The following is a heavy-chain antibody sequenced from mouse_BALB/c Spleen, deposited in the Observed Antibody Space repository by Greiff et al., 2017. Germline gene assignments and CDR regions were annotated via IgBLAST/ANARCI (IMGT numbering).Heavy chain of an antibody. CDR3: AIYYGPYYAMDY. Sequence: EVQVVESGGGLVKPGGSLKLSCAASGFTFSSYAMSWVRQTPAKRLEWVASISSGGSTYYPDSVKGRFTISIDNARNILYLQMSSLRSEDTAMYYCAIYYGPYYAMDYWGQGTSVTVSS. CDR1: GFTFSSYA. V-gene: IGHV5-6-5*01. D-gene: IGHD2-1*01. J-gene: IGHJ4*01. CDR2: ISSGGST.